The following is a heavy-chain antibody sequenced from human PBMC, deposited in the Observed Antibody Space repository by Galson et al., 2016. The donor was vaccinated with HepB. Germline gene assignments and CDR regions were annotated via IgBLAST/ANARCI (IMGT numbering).Heavy chain of an antibody. Sequence: SLRLSCAASGFFFRSHWMHWVRQAPGKGLVWVSRINTDGSSTTYADSVKGRFTISRDNSKNTLFLQMNSLRAEDTARYYCAKGAPYYYDSSGYYGPGDFWGQGTQVTVSS. V-gene: IGHV3-74*01. J-gene: IGHJ4*02. CDR2: INTDGSST. CDR3: AKGAPYYYDSSGYYGPGDF. D-gene: IGHD3-22*01. CDR1: GFFFRSHW.